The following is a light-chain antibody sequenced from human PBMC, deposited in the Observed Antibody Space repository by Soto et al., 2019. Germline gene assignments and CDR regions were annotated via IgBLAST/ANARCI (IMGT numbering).Light chain of an antibody. CDR3: QLYNSWPPIT. Sequence: EIVMTQSPATLSVSPGERATLSCRASQRVSSNLAWYKQKPGQAPRHLIYGADTRATVIPARVSGSRSGTEFTLSLSTRRSEDFAVYYCQLYNSWPPITFGQGTQLEI. CDR2: GAD. V-gene: IGKV3-15*01. J-gene: IGKJ5*01. CDR1: QRVSSN.